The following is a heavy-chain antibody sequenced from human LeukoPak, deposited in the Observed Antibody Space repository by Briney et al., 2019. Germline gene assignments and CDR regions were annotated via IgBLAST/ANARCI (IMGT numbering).Heavy chain of an antibody. CDR3: ARAEYSSSTDDY. CDR2: INPNSGGT. V-gene: IGHV1-2*02. Sequence: GWINPNSGGTNYAQKFQGRVTMTRDTSISTAYMELSRLRSDDTAVYYCARAEYSSSTDDYWGQGTLVTVSS. J-gene: IGHJ4*02. D-gene: IGHD6-6*01.